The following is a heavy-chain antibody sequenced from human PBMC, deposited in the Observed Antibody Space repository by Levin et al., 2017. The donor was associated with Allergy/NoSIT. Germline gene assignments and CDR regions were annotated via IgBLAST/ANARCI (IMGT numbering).Heavy chain of an antibody. J-gene: IGHJ4*02. Sequence: ESLKISCTVSGGSISSYYWSWIRQPPGKGLEWVGYIYYSGNTNYNPSLKSRFTISVDTSKKQFSLKLNSLPAADTAVYYCARYLANTVTFDSWGQGTLVTVSS. V-gene: IGHV4-59*01. CDR2: IYYSGNT. CDR1: GGSISSYY. D-gene: IGHD4-17*01. CDR3: ARYLANTVTFDS.